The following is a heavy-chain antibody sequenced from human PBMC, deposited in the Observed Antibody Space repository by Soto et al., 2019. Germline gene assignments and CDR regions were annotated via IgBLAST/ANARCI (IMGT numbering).Heavy chain of an antibody. CDR2: IKRKTDVGTT. CDR1: GFTFSNAW. Sequence: EVQLVESGGGLVKPGGSLRLSCAASGFTFSNAWMSWVRQAPGKGLEWVGRIKRKTDVGTTDYAAPVKGRFTISRDDSDNTVYLQMTSLKIEDTAVYYCATGGHFYGDCGQGTLVTVSS. V-gene: IGHV3-15*01. CDR3: ATGGHFYGD. D-gene: IGHD3-10*01. J-gene: IGHJ4*02.